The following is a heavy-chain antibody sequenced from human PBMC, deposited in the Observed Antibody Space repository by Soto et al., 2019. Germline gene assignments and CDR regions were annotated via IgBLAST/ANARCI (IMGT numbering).Heavy chain of an antibody. CDR1: GASISGFY. V-gene: IGHV4-4*07. D-gene: IGHD1-1*01. CDR3: VRDGTKTLWDWFDP. CDR2: IYATGTT. J-gene: IGHJ5*02. Sequence: NPSETLSLTCTVSGASISGFYWSWIRKSAGKGLEWIGRIYATGTTDYNPSLKSRVMMSVDTSKKQFSLKLRSVTAADTAVYYCVRDGTKTLWDWFDPWGQGISVTVSS.